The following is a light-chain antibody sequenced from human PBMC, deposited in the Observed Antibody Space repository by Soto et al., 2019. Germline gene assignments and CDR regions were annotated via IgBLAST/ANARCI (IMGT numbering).Light chain of an antibody. CDR2: DTN. Sequence: QSVLTQPPSVSAAQGQRVTISCHGSSSNIGNNFVCWHQKLPGTAPKLLIYDTNKRPSGIPDRFSGSKSGTSATLGITGLQTGDEADYYCGTWDSGLGAVVFGGGTKLTVL. CDR3: GTWDSGLGAVV. V-gene: IGLV1-51*01. CDR1: SSNIGNNF. J-gene: IGLJ2*01.